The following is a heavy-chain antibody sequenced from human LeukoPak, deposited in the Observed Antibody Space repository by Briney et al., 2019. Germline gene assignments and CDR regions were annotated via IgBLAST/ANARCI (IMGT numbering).Heavy chain of an antibody. J-gene: IGHJ4*02. D-gene: IGHD6-19*01. CDR1: GFTFSNYY. CDR3: ARDSSIAVADLFDY. V-gene: IGHV3-11*01. Sequence: PGGSLRLSCAASGFTFSNYYMSWIRQAPGKGLEWVSYISSSGSTIYYADSVKGRFTISRDNAKNSLYLQMNSLRAEDTAVYYCARDSSIAVADLFDYWAREPWSPSPQ. CDR2: ISSSGSTI.